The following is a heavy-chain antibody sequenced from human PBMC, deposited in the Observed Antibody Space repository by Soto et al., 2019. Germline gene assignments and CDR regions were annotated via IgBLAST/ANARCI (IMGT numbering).Heavy chain of an antibody. D-gene: IGHD3-22*01. V-gene: IGHV4-31*03. CDR1: GSSISSSSYY. J-gene: IGHJ4*02. CDR2: IYYSGST. Sequence: SETLSLTCTVSGSSISSSSYYWGWIRQHPGKGLEWIGYIYYSGSTYYNPSLESRVTLSVDTSRKQFSLKVSSVTAADTAVYYCARANYFESSGPFDYWGPGTLVTVSS. CDR3: ARANYFESSGPFDY.